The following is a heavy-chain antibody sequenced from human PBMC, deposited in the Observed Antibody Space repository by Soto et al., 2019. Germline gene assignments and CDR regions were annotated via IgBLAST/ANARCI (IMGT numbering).Heavy chain of an antibody. Sequence: GGSLRLSCAASGFTFSSFWMSWVRQAPGKGLEWVANIKQDGSEDYYVDSVKGRFTISRDNAKNSLYLQMSSLGGEDTAVYYCAREGSRITMLRGAPPPYYYYYMDVWGKGTTVTVSS. CDR3: AREGSRITMLRGAPPPYYYYYMDV. CDR2: IKQDGSED. D-gene: IGHD3-10*01. CDR1: GFTFSSFW. V-gene: IGHV3-7*01. J-gene: IGHJ6*03.